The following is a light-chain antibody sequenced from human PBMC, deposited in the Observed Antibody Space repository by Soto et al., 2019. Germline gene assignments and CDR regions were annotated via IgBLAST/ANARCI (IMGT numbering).Light chain of an antibody. CDR1: QSLSGSR. V-gene: IGKV3-20*01. Sequence: ENVLTQSQATLSLSPGERATLSCRASQSLSGSRLAWYQQKPGLGPRVLVYGASSRAPGIPDRFSGSGSGTDFTLTISRLEPEDFAVYYCQQYSNLPLTFGGGTRVDIK. CDR2: GAS. CDR3: QQYSNLPLT. J-gene: IGKJ4*01.